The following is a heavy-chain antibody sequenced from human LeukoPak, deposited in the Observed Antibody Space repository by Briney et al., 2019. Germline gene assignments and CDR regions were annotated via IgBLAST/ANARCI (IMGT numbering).Heavy chain of an antibody. V-gene: IGHV3-21*01. Sequence: GGSLRLSCAASGFTFSSYSMNWVRQAPGKGLEWVSSISSSSYIYYADSVKGRFTISRDNAKNSLYLQMNSLRAEDTAVYYCARTLTTVVTALDYWGQGTLVTVSS. CDR1: GFTFSSYS. CDR2: ISSSSYI. CDR3: ARTLTTVVTALDY. J-gene: IGHJ4*02. D-gene: IGHD4-23*01.